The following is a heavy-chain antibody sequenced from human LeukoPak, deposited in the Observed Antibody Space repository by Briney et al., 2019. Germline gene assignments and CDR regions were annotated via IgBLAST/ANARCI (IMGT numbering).Heavy chain of an antibody. J-gene: IGHJ3*01. V-gene: IGHV3-11*04. Sequence: PGGSLRLSCAASGFTFYRYWMSWFRQAPGKGLEWLSHISGSGRTIYYADSVKGRLTVPRDTAKNSLYLQVNTLRAEDTAVYYCARDLTGTYAFDFWGQGTMVTVSS. CDR2: ISGSGRTI. CDR1: GFTFYRYW. D-gene: IGHD4-17*01. CDR3: ARDLTGTYAFDF.